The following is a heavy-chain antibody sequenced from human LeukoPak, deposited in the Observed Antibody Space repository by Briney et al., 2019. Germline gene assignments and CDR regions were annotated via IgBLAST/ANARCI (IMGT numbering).Heavy chain of an antibody. Sequence: ETLSLTCTVSGGSISSSSYYWGWIRQPPGKGLEWVSAISGSGGSTYYADSVKGRFTISRDNAKNSLYLQMNSLRAEDTAVYYCARGKDHFDYWGQGTLVTVSS. J-gene: IGHJ4*02. CDR1: GGSISSSSYY. CDR2: ISGSGGST. V-gene: IGHV3-23*01. CDR3: ARGKDHFDY.